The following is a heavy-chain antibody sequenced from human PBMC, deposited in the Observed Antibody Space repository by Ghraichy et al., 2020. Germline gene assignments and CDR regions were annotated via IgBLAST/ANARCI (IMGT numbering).Heavy chain of an antibody. V-gene: IGHV4-34*01. CDR2: INHSGST. J-gene: IGHJ4*02. Sequence: SQTLSLTCAVYGGSFSGYYWSWIRQPPGKGLEWIGEINHSGSTNYNPSLKSRVTISVDTSKNQFSLKLSSVTAADTAVYYCASQYYDFWSGYYTRYFDYWGQGTLVTVSS. D-gene: IGHD3-3*01. CDR3: ASQYYDFWSGYYTRYFDY. CDR1: GGSFSGYY.